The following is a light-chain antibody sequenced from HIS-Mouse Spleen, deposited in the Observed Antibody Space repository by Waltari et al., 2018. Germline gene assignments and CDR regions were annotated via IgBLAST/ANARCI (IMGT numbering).Light chain of an antibody. CDR1: PSVLYSSNNKNY. CDR2: WAS. Sequence: DIVMTQSPDSLAVSLAKRATINRSSSPSVLYSSNNKNYLAWYQQKPGQPPKLLIYWASTRESGVPDRFSGSGSGTDFTLTISSLQAEDVAVYYCQQYYSTPYTFGQGTKLEIK. CDR3: QQYYSTPYT. V-gene: IGKV4-1*01. J-gene: IGKJ2*01.